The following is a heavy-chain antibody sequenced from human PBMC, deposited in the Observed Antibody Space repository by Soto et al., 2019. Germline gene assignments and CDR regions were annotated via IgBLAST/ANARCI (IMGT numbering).Heavy chain of an antibody. J-gene: IGHJ5*02. V-gene: IGHV1-8*01. Sequence: QVQLVQSGAEVKKPGASVKVACKASGYTFTSYDINWVRQATGQGLEWMGWMNPNSGNTGYAQKFQGRVTMTRNTSISTAYMELSSLRSEDTAVYYCARAVRVPAATWFDPWGQGTLVTVSS. CDR3: ARAVRVPAATWFDP. CDR2: MNPNSGNT. CDR1: GYTFTSYD. D-gene: IGHD2-2*01.